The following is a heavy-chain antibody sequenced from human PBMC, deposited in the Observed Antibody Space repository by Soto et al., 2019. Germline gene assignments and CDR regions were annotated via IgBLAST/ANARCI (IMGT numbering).Heavy chain of an antibody. Sequence: GESLTISGTGSGCSFTRYWIGWVRQMPGKGLEWMGIIYPGDSDTRYSPSFQGQVTISADKSISTAYLQWSSLKASDTAMYYCARRVVYADFDYWGQGTLVTVSS. J-gene: IGHJ4*02. V-gene: IGHV5-51*01. CDR1: GCSFTRYW. CDR3: ARRVVYADFDY. D-gene: IGHD2-8*02. CDR2: IYPGDSDT.